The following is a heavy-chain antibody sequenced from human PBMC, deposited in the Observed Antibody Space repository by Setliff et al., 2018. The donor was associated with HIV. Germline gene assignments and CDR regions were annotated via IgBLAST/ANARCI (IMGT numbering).Heavy chain of an antibody. J-gene: IGHJ2*01. V-gene: IGHV1-24*01. D-gene: IGHD3-22*01. CDR3: ARDDHYYDMGSILSDWFFDL. CDR1: GFTLREVS. Sequence: ASVKVSCKVSGFTLREVSMHWVRQAPGKGLEWMGYFDPEDGETVYAQKFQGRVTITADESKDTVEMELSSLTSEDTAVYYCARDDHYYDMGSILSDWFFDLWDRGTLVTVSS. CDR2: FDPEDGET.